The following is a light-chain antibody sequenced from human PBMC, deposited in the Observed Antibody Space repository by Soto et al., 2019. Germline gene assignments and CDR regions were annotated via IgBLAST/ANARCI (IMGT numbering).Light chain of an antibody. V-gene: IGLV2-14*01. CDR1: SSDVGAYNY. CDR3: GSYTSSRTLV. Sequence: QSALTQPASVSGSPGQSITISCTGTSSDVGAYNYVSWYQQHPGKAPKLMIYEVSNRPSGVSHRFSGSKSDNQASLTISGLQTDDEADYYCGSYTSSRTLVFGTGTKVTVL. CDR2: EVS. J-gene: IGLJ1*01.